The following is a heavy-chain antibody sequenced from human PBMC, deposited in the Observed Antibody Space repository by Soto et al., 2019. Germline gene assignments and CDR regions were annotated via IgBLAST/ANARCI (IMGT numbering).Heavy chain of an antibody. CDR2: IYTSGST. Sequence: QVQLQESGPGLVKPSETLSLTCTVSGGSISSYYWSWIRQPAGKGLEWIGRIYTSGSTNYNPSLTSRVTMSVDTSKNQFSLKLSSVTAADTAVYYCAWGGHYYDSSGYPRGGAFDIWGQGTMVTVSS. D-gene: IGHD3-22*01. J-gene: IGHJ3*02. CDR3: AWGGHYYDSSGYPRGGAFDI. V-gene: IGHV4-4*07. CDR1: GGSISSYY.